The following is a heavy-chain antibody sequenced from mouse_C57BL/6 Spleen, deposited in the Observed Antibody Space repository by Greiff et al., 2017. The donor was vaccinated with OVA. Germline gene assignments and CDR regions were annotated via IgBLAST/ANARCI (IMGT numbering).Heavy chain of an antibody. D-gene: IGHD4-1*01. CDR1: GFTFSSYT. V-gene: IGHV5-9*01. CDR2: ISGGGGNT. Sequence: LVESGGGLVKPGGSLKLSCAASGFTFSSYTMSWVRQTPEKRLEWVATISGGGGNTYYPDSVKGRFTISRDNAKNTLYLQMSSLRSEDTALYYCARLTGKTFAYWGQGTLVTVSA. J-gene: IGHJ3*01. CDR3: ARLTGKTFAY.